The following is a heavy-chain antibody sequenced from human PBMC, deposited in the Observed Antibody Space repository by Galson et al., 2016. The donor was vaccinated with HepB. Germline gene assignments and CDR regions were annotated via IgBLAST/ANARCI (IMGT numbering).Heavy chain of an antibody. V-gene: IGHV4-31*03. CDR2: IHYSGTT. Sequence: TLSLTCTVSGGSINGGGYYWSWIRQHPGRGLEWIGSIHYSGTTYSNPSLKSRVTISVDTSKHQFSLKLSSVTAADSAVYYCARGVLVWGQGTLVTVSS. D-gene: IGHD4/OR15-4a*01. J-gene: IGHJ4*02. CDR1: GGSINGGGYY. CDR3: ARGVLV.